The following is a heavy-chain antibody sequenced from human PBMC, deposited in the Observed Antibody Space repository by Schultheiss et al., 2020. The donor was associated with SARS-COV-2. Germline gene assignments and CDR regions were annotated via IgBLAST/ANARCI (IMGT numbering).Heavy chain of an antibody. V-gene: IGHV1-69*06. J-gene: IGHJ5*02. CDR2: IIPIFGTA. Sequence: SVKVSCKASGGTFSSYAISWVRQAPGQGLEWMGGIIPIFGTANYAQKFQGRVTITADKSTSTAYMELSSLRSEDTAVYYCARDITAARPFDPWGQGTLVTVSS. CDR3: ARDITAARPFDP. D-gene: IGHD6-6*01. CDR1: GGTFSSYA.